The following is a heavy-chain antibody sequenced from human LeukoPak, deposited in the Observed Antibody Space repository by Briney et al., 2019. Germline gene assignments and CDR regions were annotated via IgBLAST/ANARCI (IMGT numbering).Heavy chain of an antibody. D-gene: IGHD3-22*01. CDR3: ASCNDSSGYFAY. J-gene: IGHJ4*02. CDR1: WYTFPDYA. Sequence: APVKVFCKPSWYTFPDYAIKWGGQAPGQGVLYMGWVNTNTGNPTYAQGFTGRFVFSSDSSVSTAYLQITSLKADDSAIYFCASCNDSSGYFAYWGQGTLVTVSS. V-gene: IGHV7-4-1*02. CDR2: VNTNTGNP.